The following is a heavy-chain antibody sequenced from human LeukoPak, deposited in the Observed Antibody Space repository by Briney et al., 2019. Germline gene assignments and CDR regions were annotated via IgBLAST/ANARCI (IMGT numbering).Heavy chain of an antibody. J-gene: IGHJ4*02. CDR1: GFTFDDYA. Sequence: GGSLRLSCTASGFTFDDYAMHWVRQAPGKGLEWVSGISWNSGSIGYADSVKGRFTISRDNAKNSLYLQMNSLRAEDTALYYCAKVAEPLTLLRTEYYFDYWGQGTLVTVSS. D-gene: IGHD1-26*01. CDR2: ISWNSGSI. CDR3: AKVAEPLTLLRTEYYFDY. V-gene: IGHV3-9*01.